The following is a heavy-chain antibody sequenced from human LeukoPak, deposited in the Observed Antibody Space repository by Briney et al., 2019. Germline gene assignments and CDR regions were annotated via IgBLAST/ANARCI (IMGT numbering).Heavy chain of an antibody. J-gene: IGHJ6*02. CDR1: GFTFDTYW. Sequence: SGGSLGLSCAASGFTFDTYWMHWVRQAPGKGLVWVSRIHRDGNNINYADFVQGRFTVSRDNAKNTLYLQMHSLRVEDTAMYYCARGLRDRYGMDVWGQGTTVTVSS. CDR2: IHRDGNNI. CDR3: ARGLRDRYGMDV. V-gene: IGHV3-74*01.